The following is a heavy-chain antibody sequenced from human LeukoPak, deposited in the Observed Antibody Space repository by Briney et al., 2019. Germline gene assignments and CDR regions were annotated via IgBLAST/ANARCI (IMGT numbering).Heavy chain of an antibody. CDR2: ISYDGSNK. D-gene: IGHD3-22*01. J-gene: IGHJ4*02. CDR1: GFTFSSYG. Sequence: AGRSLRLSCAASGFTFSSYGMHWVHQAPGKGLEWVAVISYDGSNKYYADSVKGRFTISRDNSKNTLYLQMNSLRAEDTAVYYCAKDGPYYYDSSGPLDYWGQGTLVTVSS. CDR3: AKDGPYYYDSSGPLDY. V-gene: IGHV3-30*18.